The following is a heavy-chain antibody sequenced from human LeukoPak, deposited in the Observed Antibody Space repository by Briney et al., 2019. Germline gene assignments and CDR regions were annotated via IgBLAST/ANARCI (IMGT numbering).Heavy chain of an antibody. CDR3: AGGAYYYDSNGYQYYFDY. Sequence: SETLSLTCAVYGGSFSGYYWSWICQPPGKGLEWIGEINHSGSTNYNPSLKSRVSISVDTSKNQFSLKLTSVTAADTAVYFCAGGAYYYDSNGYQYYFDYWGQGTLVAVSS. CDR2: INHSGST. J-gene: IGHJ4*02. CDR1: GGSFSGYY. V-gene: IGHV4-34*01. D-gene: IGHD3-22*01.